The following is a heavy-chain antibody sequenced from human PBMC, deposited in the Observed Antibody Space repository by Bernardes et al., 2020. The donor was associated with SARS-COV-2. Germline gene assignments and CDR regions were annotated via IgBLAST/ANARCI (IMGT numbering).Heavy chain of an antibody. CDR3: ARDVGEYARHYYGMDV. CDR2: IKFDGSEE. J-gene: IGHJ6*02. Sequence: VGSLILSCAASGFTFSTNWMTWVRQAAGKGLEWVAKIKFDGSEEYYVDSVKGRFTISRDNVKNSLYLQMNSLRAEDTAVYYCARDVGEYARHYYGMDVWGQGTTVTVSS. CDR1: GFTFSTNW. V-gene: IGHV3-7*03.